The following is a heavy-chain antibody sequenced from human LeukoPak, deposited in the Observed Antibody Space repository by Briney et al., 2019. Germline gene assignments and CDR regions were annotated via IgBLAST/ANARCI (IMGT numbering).Heavy chain of an antibody. CDR3: ARDRGYSSGPDPNWFDP. V-gene: IGHV1-2*02. J-gene: IGHJ5*02. Sequence: ASVKVSCKASGYTFTGYYMHWVRQAPGQGLEWMGWINPNSGGTNYAQKFQGRVTMTRDTSISTAYMELSRLRSDDTAVHYCARDRGYSSGPDPNWFDPWGQGTLVTVSS. D-gene: IGHD6-19*01. CDR2: INPNSGGT. CDR1: GYTFTGYY.